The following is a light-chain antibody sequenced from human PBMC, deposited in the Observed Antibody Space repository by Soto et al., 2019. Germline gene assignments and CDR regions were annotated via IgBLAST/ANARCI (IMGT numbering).Light chain of an antibody. CDR2: DVS. CDR1: SSDVGNYNY. Sequence: QSVLTQPRSVSGSPGQSVTISCTGTSSDVGNYNYVSWYQQHPGKAPKLMIYDVSKRPSGVPDRFSGSKSGNTASLTISGLQAEDEADYYCCSYAGSYTFEVFGTGTQLTVL. CDR3: CSYAGSYTFEV. V-gene: IGLV2-11*01. J-gene: IGLJ1*01.